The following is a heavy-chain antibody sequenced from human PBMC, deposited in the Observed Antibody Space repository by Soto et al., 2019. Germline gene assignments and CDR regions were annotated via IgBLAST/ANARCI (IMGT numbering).Heavy chain of an antibody. V-gene: IGHV3-23*01. CDR2: ISGSGGTT. J-gene: IGHJ5*01. Sequence: EVQLLESGGGLVQPGGSLRLSGAASGFTFSTYALSWVRQSPGQGLEWVSAISGSGGTTYYADSVRARFTISRDNSENTLYLQMNSLRAEDTAVYYCAKDRGYSGYDNWFDSWGQGTLVTVSS. CDR3: AKDRGYSGYDNWFDS. CDR1: GFTFSTYA. D-gene: IGHD5-12*01.